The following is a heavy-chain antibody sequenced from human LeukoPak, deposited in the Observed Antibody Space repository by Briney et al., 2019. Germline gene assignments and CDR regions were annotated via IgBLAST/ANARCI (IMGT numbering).Heavy chain of an antibody. CDR3: ARVLPGYCSGGSCFGVDY. CDR1: GFTFSSYS. CDR2: ISSSSSYI. J-gene: IGHJ4*02. V-gene: IGHV3-21*01. Sequence: GGSLRLSCAASGFTFSSYSMNWVRQAPGKGLEVVSSISSSSSYIYYADSVKGRFTISRDNAKNSLYLQMNSLRAEDTAVYYCARVLPGYCSGGSCFGVDYWGQGTLVTVSS. D-gene: IGHD2-15*01.